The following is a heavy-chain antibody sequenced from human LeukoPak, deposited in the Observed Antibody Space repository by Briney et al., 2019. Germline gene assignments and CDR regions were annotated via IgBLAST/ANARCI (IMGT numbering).Heavy chain of an antibody. CDR2: IYYSGST. D-gene: IGHD3-22*01. CDR3: ARLKQEITMIVVVIGYLDY. Sequence: SETLSLTCTVSGGSISSSSYYWGWICQPPGKGLEWIGSIYYSGSTYYNPSLKSRVTISVDTSKNQFSLKLSSVTAADTAVYYCARLKQEITMIVVVIGYLDYWGQGTLVTVSS. CDR1: GGSISSSSYY. V-gene: IGHV4-39*01. J-gene: IGHJ4*02.